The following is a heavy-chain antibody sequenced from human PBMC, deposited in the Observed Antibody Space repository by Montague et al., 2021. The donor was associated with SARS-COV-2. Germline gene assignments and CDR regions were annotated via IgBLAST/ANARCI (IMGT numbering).Heavy chain of an antibody. CDR3: ANLYSYGS. D-gene: IGHD5-18*01. Sequence: SLLLSFSSSFFPFRRSSMNWVRQAPGKGLEWVSSISTSSSYIYYADSVKGRFTISRDNAKNSLYLQMNSLRAEDTAVYYCANLYSYGSWGQGTLVTVSS. J-gene: IGHJ4*02. CDR1: FFPFRRSS. CDR2: ISTSSSYI. V-gene: IGHV3-21*01.